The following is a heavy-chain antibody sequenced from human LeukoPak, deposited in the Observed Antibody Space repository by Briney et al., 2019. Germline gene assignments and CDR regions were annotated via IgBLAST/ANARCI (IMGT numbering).Heavy chain of an antibody. Sequence: GGSLRLSXAASGFTFSSYSMNWVRQTPGKGLEWVSSISSSSSYIYYADSVKGRFTISRDNAKNSLYLQINSLRAEDTAVYYCARARCSYYDYVWGSYRPCWFDPWGQGTLVTVSS. J-gene: IGHJ5*02. D-gene: IGHD3-16*02. CDR3: ARARCSYYDYVWGSYRPCWFDP. V-gene: IGHV3-21*01. CDR1: GFTFSSYS. CDR2: ISSSSSYI.